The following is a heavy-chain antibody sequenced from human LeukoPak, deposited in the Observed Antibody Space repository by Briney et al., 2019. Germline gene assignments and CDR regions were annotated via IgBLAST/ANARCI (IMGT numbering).Heavy chain of an antibody. J-gene: IGHJ4*02. CDR1: GYTFTSYY. Sequence: GASVKVSSKASGYTFTSYYMHWVRQAPGQGLEWMGIINPSGGSTSYAQKFQGRVTMTRDTSTSTVYMELSSLRSEDTAVYYCARGHPLGYCSGGSCYGIDYWGQGTLVTVSS. D-gene: IGHD2-15*01. V-gene: IGHV1-46*01. CDR3: ARGHPLGYCSGGSCYGIDY. CDR2: INPSGGST.